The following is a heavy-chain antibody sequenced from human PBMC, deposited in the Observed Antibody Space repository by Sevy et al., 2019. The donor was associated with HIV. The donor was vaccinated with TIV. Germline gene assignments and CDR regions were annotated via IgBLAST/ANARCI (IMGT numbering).Heavy chain of an antibody. J-gene: IGHJ6*03. Sequence: GGSLRLSCAASGFTFSNAWMSWVRQAPGKGLEWVGRIKSKTDGGTTDYAAPVKGRFTISRDDSRNTLYLQMNSLKTEDTDVYYCTTEIRGYCSGGSCYSSPSYYYYYYMDVWGKGTTVTVSS. V-gene: IGHV3-15*01. D-gene: IGHD2-15*01. CDR1: GFTFSNAW. CDR2: IKSKTDGGTT. CDR3: TTEIRGYCSGGSCYSSPSYYYYYYMDV.